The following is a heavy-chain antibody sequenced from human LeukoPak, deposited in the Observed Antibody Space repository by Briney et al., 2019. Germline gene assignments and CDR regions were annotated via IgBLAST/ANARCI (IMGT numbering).Heavy chain of an antibody. V-gene: IGHV3-23*01. D-gene: IGHD3-22*01. CDR1: GFTFSSYA. Sequence: SGGSLRLSCAAPGFTFSSYAMSWVRQAPGKGLEWVSAISGSGGSTYYADSVKGRFTISRDNSKNTLYLQMNSLRAEDTAVYYCAKDYYYDSSGYYGSFDYWGQGTLVTVSS. J-gene: IGHJ4*02. CDR3: AKDYYYDSSGYYGSFDY. CDR2: ISGSGGST.